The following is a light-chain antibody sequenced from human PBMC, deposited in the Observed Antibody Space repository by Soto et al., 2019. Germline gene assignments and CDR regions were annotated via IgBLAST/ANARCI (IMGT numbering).Light chain of an antibody. Sequence: EIVLTQSPATLSLSPGERATLSCRASQSVSSYLAWYQQKPGQAPRLLIYDASNRATGIPARFSGSGSGTDFTLTISRLEPEDFAVYYCQQYGGSPLVTFGGGTKVEIK. J-gene: IGKJ4*01. V-gene: IGKV3-11*01. CDR3: QQYGGSPLVT. CDR2: DAS. CDR1: QSVSSY.